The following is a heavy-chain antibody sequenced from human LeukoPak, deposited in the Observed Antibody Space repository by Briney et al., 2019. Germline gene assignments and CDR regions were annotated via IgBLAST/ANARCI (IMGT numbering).Heavy chain of an antibody. CDR2: IIPIFGTA. Sequence: GSSVKVSCKASGGTFSSYAISWVRQAPGQGLEWMGGIIPIFGTANYAQKFQGRVTITADESTSTAYMELSSLRSEDTAVYYCARGRGVLAAAGQLFDYWGQGTLVTVSS. V-gene: IGHV1-69*01. J-gene: IGHJ4*02. CDR3: ARGRGVLAAAGQLFDY. CDR1: GGTFSSYA. D-gene: IGHD6-13*01.